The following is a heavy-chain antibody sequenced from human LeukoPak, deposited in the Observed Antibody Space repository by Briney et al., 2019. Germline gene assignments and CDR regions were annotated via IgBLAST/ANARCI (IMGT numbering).Heavy chain of an antibody. D-gene: IGHD3-3*01. CDR2: ISAYNGNT. CDR3: ARGNDFWSAITT. J-gene: IGHJ5*02. V-gene: IGHV1-18*01. CDR1: GYTFTSYG. Sequence: ASVKVSCKASGYTFTSYGISWVRQAPGQGLEWMGWISAYNGNTNYAQKFQGRVTITTDESTSTAYMELSSLRSEDTAVYYCARGNDFWSAITTWGQGTLVTVSS.